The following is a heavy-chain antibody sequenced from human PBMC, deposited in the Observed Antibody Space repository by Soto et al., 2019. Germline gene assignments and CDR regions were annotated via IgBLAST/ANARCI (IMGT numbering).Heavy chain of an antibody. J-gene: IGHJ6*02. CDR1: GDSVSSNSAA. V-gene: IGHV6-1*01. CDR3: ARDPPPAYDFWSGYYFDYYYGMDV. Sequence: SQTLSLTCAISGDSVSSNSAALNLIRQSPSRGLEWLGRTYYRSKWYNDYAVSVKSRITINPDTSKNQFSLQLNSVTPEDTAVYYCARDPPPAYDFWSGYYFDYYYGMDVWGQGTTVTVSS. CDR2: TYYRSKWYN. D-gene: IGHD3-3*01.